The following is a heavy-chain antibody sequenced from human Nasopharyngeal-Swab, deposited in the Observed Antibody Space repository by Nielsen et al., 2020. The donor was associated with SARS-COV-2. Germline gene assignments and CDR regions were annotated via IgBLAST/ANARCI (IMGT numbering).Heavy chain of an antibody. J-gene: IGHJ3*01. CDR3: ARDWSRAFDV. CDR2: IKPDGSAK. V-gene: IGHV3-7*01. Sequence: GESLKISCAASGFTFSSLWMSWVRQVPGKGLEWVADIKPDGSAKVYVDSVKGRFTISRDNAKNSMYLQMNSLRVEDTAVYYCARDWSRAFDVWGQGTMVTVSS. CDR1: GFTFSSLW.